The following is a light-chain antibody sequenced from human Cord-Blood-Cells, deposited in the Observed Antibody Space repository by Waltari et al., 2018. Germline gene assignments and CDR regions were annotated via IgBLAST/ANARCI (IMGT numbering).Light chain of an antibody. CDR3: QQYDNLYT. CDR1: QDISNY. J-gene: IGKJ2*01. CDR2: DAS. Sequence: DIQMNQSPSSLSASVGDRVTITCQASQDISNYLNWYQQKPGKAPKLLIYDASNLETGVPSRFSGSGSGTDFTFTISSLQPEDIATYYYQQYDNLYTFGQGTKLEIK. V-gene: IGKV1-33*01.